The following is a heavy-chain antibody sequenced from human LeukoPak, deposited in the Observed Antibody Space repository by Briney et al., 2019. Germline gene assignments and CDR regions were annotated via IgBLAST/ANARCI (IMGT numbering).Heavy chain of an antibody. Sequence: SETLSLTCAVYGGSFSGYYWSWIRQPPGKGLEWIGEINHSGSTNYNPSLKSRVTISVDTSKNQFSLKLSSVTAADTAVYYCARFYDSGANDYWGQGTLVTVSS. J-gene: IGHJ4*02. D-gene: IGHD3-22*01. CDR2: INHSGST. CDR1: GGSFSGYY. CDR3: ARFYDSGANDY. V-gene: IGHV4-34*01.